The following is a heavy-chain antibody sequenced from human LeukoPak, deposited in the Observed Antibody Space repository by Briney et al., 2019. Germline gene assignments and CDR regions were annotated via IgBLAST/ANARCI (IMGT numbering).Heavy chain of an antibody. CDR3: ARLHDYVWGSYRQGYGMDV. J-gene: IGHJ6*02. CDR1: DYTFSSYG. V-gene: IGHV1-69*13. D-gene: IGHD3-16*02. CDR2: IIPIFGTA. Sequence: SVTVSCKASDYTFSSYGISWVRQAPGQGLEWMGGIIPIFGTANYAQKFQGRVTITADESTSTAYMELSSLRSEDTAVYYCARLHDYVWGSYRQGYGMDVWGQGTTVTVSS.